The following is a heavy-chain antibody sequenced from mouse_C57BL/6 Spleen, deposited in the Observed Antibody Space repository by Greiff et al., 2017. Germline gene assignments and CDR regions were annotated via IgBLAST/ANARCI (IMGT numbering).Heavy chain of an antibody. CDR2: IYPGSGST. V-gene: IGHV1-55*01. J-gene: IGHJ2*01. Sequence: QVQLQQPGAELVKPGASVKMSCKASGYTFTSYWITWVKQRPGQGLEWIGDIYPGSGSTNYNEKFKSKATLTVDTSSSTAYMQLSSLTSEDSAVYYCASWGITTVVATRDYWGQGTTLTVSS. CDR3: ASWGITTVVATRDY. CDR1: GYTFTSYW. D-gene: IGHD1-1*01.